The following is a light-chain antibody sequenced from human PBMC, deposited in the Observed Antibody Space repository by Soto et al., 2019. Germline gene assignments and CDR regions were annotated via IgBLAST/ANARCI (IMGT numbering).Light chain of an antibody. J-gene: IGLJ2*01. CDR2: EVS. CDR3: SSYAGSNNLI. V-gene: IGLV2-8*01. CDR1: SSDVGGYNY. Sequence: QSVLTQPPSASGSPGQSVTISCTGTSSDVGGYNYVSWYQHHPAKAPKLLIYEVSKRPSGVPDRFSCSKSGNTASLTVSGLQADDEADYCCSSYAGSNNLIFGGGTKLTVL.